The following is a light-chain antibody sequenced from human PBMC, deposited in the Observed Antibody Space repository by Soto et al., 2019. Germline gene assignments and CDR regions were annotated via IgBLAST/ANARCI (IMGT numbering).Light chain of an antibody. V-gene: IGKV3-11*01. Sequence: TQSPSTLSGSVGDRVTITCRASQSVSSYLAWYQQKPGQAPRLLIYDASNRATGIPARFSGSGSGTDFTLTISSLEPEDFAVYYCQQRSNWTFTFGPGTKVDIX. CDR2: DAS. CDR3: QQRSNWTFT. J-gene: IGKJ3*01. CDR1: QSVSSY.